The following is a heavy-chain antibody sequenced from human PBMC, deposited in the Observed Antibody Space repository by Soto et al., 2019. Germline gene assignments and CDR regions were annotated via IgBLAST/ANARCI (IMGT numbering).Heavy chain of an antibody. J-gene: IGHJ3*02. CDR1: GFTFSSYS. Sequence: EVQLVESGGGLVEPGGSLRLSCAASGFTFSSYSMNWVRQAPGKGLEWVSSISSSSSYIYYADSVKGRFTISRDNAKNSLYLQMNSLRAEDTAVYYCARELGTHDDGDYVPSAFDIWGQGTMVTVSS. CDR2: ISSSSSYI. CDR3: ARELGTHDDGDYVPSAFDI. V-gene: IGHV3-21*01. D-gene: IGHD4-17*01.